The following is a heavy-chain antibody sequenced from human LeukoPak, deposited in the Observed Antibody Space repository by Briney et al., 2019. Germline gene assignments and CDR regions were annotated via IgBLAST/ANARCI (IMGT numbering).Heavy chain of an antibody. J-gene: IGHJ5*02. CDR3: ARRPRRGSGWVPYCNWFDP. V-gene: IGHV4-39*07. D-gene: IGHD6-19*01. CDR2: INHSGST. CDR1: GGSISTSNYY. Sequence: SETLSLTCTVSGGSISTSNYYWGWIRQPPGKGLEWIGEINHSGSTNYNPSLKSRVTISVDTSKNQFSLKLSSVTAADTAVYYCARRPRRGSGWVPYCNWFDPWGQGTLVTVSS.